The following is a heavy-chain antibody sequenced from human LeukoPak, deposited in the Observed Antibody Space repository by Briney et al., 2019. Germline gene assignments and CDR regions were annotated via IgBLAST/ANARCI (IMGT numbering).Heavy chain of an antibody. CDR2: IYPGGSET. D-gene: IGHD3-16*01. V-gene: IGHV5-51*01. J-gene: IGHJ5*02. CDR1: SYNFRNYR. CDR3: ARRNYYDVWFDP. Sequence: GESLKISCKASSYNFRNYRIGWVRQMPGKGLEWMGIIYPGGSETQYMPSFEGQVTISVDESTGTVYLQWSTLKASDTAMYYCARRNYYDVWFDPWGQGTLVTVSS.